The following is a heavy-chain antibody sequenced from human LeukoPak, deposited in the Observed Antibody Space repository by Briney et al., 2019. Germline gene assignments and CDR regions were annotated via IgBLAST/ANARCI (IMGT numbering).Heavy chain of an antibody. CDR3: ARDLGGSYGSYNWFDP. CDR2: IIPIFGTA. CDR1: GGTFSSYA. Sequence: ASVKVSCKASGGTFSSYAISWVRQAPGQGLEWMGGIIPIFGTANYAQKFQGRVTITTDESTSTAYMVLSSLRSEDTAVYYCARDLGGSYGSYNWFDPWGQGTLVTVSS. D-gene: IGHD3-10*01. V-gene: IGHV1-69*05. J-gene: IGHJ5*02.